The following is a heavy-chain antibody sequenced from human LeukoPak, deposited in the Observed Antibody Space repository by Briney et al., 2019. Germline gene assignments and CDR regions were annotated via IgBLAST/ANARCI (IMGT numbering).Heavy chain of an antibody. CDR2: ISYSGRT. Sequence: KSSETLSLTCTVSGGSFGSSPYYWGWIRQPPGKGLEYIGIISYSGRTYYSPSLKSRVTISVDTSKNQFSLKVNSVTAADTALYYCARDSDPYCGGDCRPFDYWGQGTLVTVSS. D-gene: IGHD2-21*02. V-gene: IGHV4-39*07. CDR1: GGSFGSSPYY. CDR3: ARDSDPYCGGDCRPFDY. J-gene: IGHJ4*02.